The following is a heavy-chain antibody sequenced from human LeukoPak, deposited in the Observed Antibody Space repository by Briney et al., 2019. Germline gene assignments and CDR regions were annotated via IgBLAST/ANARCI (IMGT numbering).Heavy chain of an antibody. J-gene: IGHJ4*02. CDR3: ARYYDSSCYPDY. Sequence: GESLNISCQGSGFSFTSYSMGWVRQTPGKGLEWMVISDPGDSDDGVSASFPGQVAISADKSILNAYLQWSSLKASDTAMYYCARYYDSSCYPDYWGQGTLVTVSS. V-gene: IGHV5-51*01. CDR2: SDPGDSDD. CDR1: GFSFTSYS. D-gene: IGHD3-22*01.